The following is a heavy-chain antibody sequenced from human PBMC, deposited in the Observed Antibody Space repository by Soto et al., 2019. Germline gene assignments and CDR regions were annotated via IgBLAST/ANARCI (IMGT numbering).Heavy chain of an antibody. CDR3: AKGRGSSWNADY. J-gene: IGHJ4*02. CDR2: ISGSGNTS. D-gene: IGHD6-13*01. V-gene: IGHV3-23*01. Sequence: EVQLLESGGGLVQPGGSLRLSCVASGFTFRSYAMSWVRRAPGKGLEWVSAISGSGNTSYFADSVRGRFTIARDNSKDTLYRQLINLRVDDTAEYFCAKGRGSSWNADYWGQGSLVTVAS. CDR1: GFTFRSYA.